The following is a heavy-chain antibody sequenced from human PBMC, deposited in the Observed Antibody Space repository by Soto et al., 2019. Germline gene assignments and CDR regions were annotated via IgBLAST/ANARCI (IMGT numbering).Heavy chain of an antibody. V-gene: IGHV1-69*01. CDR3: ARAGVVPAATHYYYYGMDV. D-gene: IGHD2-2*01. Sequence: QVQLVQSGAEVKKPGSSVKVSCKASGGTFSSYAISWVRQAPGQGLEWMGGIIPIFGTANYAQKFQGRVTITADESKSTAYMELSSLRSEDTAVYYCARAGVVPAATHYYYYGMDVWGQGTTVTVSS. CDR2: IIPIFGTA. CDR1: GGTFSSYA. J-gene: IGHJ6*02.